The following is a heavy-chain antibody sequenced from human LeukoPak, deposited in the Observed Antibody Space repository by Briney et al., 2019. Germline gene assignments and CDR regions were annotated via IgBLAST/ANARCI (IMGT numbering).Heavy chain of an antibody. CDR2: IYSGGST. J-gene: IGHJ4*01. D-gene: IGHD3-3*01. V-gene: IGHV3-53*01. CDR1: GFTVSSNY. CDR3: TTDPIFYDFWSGYYIWTGGMSTYFDY. Sequence: PGGSLRLSCAASGFTVSSNYMSWVRQAPGKGLEWVSVIYSGGSTYYADSVKGRFTISRDNSKNTLYLQMNSLRAEDTAVYYCTTDPIFYDFWSGYYIWTGGMSTYFDYWGQGTLVTVSS.